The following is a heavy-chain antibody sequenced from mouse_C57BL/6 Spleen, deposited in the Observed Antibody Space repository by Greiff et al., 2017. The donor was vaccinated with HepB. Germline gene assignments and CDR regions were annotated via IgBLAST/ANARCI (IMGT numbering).Heavy chain of an antibody. V-gene: IGHV1-69*01. CDR2: IDPSDSYT. CDR3: ARSHYYGSSGWFAY. D-gene: IGHD1-1*01. CDR1: GYTFTSYW. J-gene: IGHJ3*01. Sequence: VQLQQSGAELVMPGASVKLSCKASGYTFTSYWMHWVKQRPGQGLEWIGEIDPSDSYTNYNQKFKGKSTLTVDKSSSTAYMQLSSLTSEDSAVYYCARSHYYGSSGWFAYWGQGTLVTVSA.